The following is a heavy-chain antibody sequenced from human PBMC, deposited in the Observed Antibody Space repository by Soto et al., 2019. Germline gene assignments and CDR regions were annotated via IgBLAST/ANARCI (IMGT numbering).Heavy chain of an antibody. V-gene: IGHV3-21*04. J-gene: IGHJ4*02. CDR2: VSKSDYT. Sequence: TVGSLRLSCVVYGFPFNNYGINWVRQAPGKGLEWVSTVSKSDYTYYSDLVKGRFTISRDNAKDTVSLQMNTLRAEDTAVYFCAREDSIIIPAVSDFWGQGTLVTVSS. CDR1: GFPFNNYG. CDR3: AREDSIIIPAVSDF. D-gene: IGHD2-2*01.